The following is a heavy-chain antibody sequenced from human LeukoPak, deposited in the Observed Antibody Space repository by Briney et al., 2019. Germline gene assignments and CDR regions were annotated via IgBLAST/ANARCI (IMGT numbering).Heavy chain of an antibody. CDR2: IYYSGST. J-gene: IGHJ4*02. D-gene: IGHD3-22*01. V-gene: IGHV4-59*01. CDR1: GGSISSYY. Sequence: SETLSLTCTVSGGSISSYYWSWIRQPPGKGLEWIGYIYYSGSTNYNPSLKSRVTISVDTSKNQFSPKLSSVTAADTAVYYCARDDSSGYPDYWGQGTLVTVSS. CDR3: ARDDSSGYPDY.